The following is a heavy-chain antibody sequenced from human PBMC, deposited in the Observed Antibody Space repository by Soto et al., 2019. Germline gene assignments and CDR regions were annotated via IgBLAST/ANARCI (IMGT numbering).Heavy chain of an antibody. V-gene: IGHV1-18*01. D-gene: IGHD4-17*01. J-gene: IGHJ2*01. Sequence: ASVKVSCKASGYTFTSYGISWVRQAPGQGLEWMGWISAYNGNTNYAQKLQGRVTMTTDTSTSTAYMELRSLRSDDTAVYYCARGLNYGVNWCYLDLWGRGTRVTVS. CDR3: ARGLNYGVNWCYLDL. CDR2: ISAYNGNT. CDR1: GYTFTSYG.